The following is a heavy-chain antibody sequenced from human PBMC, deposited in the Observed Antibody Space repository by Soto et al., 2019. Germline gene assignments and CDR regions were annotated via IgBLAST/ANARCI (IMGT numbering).Heavy chain of an antibody. Sequence: SETLSLTCAVYGGSFSGYYWSWIRQPPGKGLEWVGEINHSGSTNYNPSLKSRVTISVDTSKNQFSLKLRSVTAADTAVFYCAGLYPYESSGYHLNYWGQGALVTVSS. J-gene: IGHJ4*02. CDR1: GGSFSGYY. D-gene: IGHD3-22*01. CDR2: INHSGST. V-gene: IGHV4-34*01. CDR3: AGLYPYESSGYHLNY.